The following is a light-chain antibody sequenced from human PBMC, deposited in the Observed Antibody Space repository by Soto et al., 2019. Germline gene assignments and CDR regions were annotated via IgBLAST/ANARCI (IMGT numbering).Light chain of an antibody. J-gene: IGKJ1*01. CDR1: QSISSSY. CDR3: QQYATSPLT. Sequence: EIVLTQSPGTLSLSPGERATLSCRASQSISSSYLAWFQQKPGQAPRLLIYGASSRATGIPDTFSGSGSGTYFPLTITTLEPEDFAVYYCQQYATSPLTFGQGTEVEI. V-gene: IGKV3-20*01. CDR2: GAS.